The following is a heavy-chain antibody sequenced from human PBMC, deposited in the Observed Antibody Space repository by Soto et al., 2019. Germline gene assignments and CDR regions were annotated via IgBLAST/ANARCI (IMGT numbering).Heavy chain of an antibody. CDR2: IIPIFGTA. CDR1: GGTFSSYA. D-gene: IGHD3-22*01. J-gene: IGHJ6*02. CDR3: ARGPPELPMIEDYYYYGMDA. V-gene: IGHV1-69*06. Sequence: ASVKVSCKASGGTFSSYAISWVRQAPGQGLEWMGGIIPIFGTANYAQKFQGRVTITADKSTSTAYMELSSLRSEDTAVYYCARGPPELPMIEDYYYYGMDAWGQGTTVTVSS.